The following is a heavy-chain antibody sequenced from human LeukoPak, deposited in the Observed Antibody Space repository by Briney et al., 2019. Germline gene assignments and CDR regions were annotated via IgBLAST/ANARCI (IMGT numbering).Heavy chain of an antibody. J-gene: IGHJ3*02. CDR1: GGSISSYY. CDR3: AIRGVIRAFDI. D-gene: IGHD3-10*01. V-gene: IGHV4-59*12. Sequence: SETLSLTCTVSGGSISSYYWSWIRQPPGKGLEWIGYIYYSGSTNYNPSLKSRVTISVDTSKNQFSLKLSSVTAADTAVYYCAIRGVIRAFDIWGQGTMVTVSS. CDR2: IYYSGST.